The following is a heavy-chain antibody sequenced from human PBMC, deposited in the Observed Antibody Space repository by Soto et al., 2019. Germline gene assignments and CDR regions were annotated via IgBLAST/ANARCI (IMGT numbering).Heavy chain of an antibody. CDR3: AKRPPGTGNWFDL. V-gene: IGHV3-23*01. D-gene: IGHD1-26*01. CDR2: ITGNGGNT. CDR1: GFTFTNYA. J-gene: IGHJ5*02. Sequence: GGSLRLSCAASGFTFTNYAMTWVRQAPGRGLEWVSFITGNGGNTFYADSVRGRFTISRDNSKKTLYLQMNSLRAEDTAVYYCAKRPPGTGNWFDLWGQGTLVTVSS.